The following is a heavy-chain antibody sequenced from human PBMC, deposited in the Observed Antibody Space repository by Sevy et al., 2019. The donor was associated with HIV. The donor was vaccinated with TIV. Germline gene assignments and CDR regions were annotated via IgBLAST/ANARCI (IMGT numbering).Heavy chain of an antibody. CDR3: VSLFLSYRSGWSYFDY. J-gene: IGHJ4*02. CDR2: ISGSGGRT. Sequence: GGSLRLSCAASGFTFTSYAMSWVRQAPGKGLEWVSAISGSGGRTYYADSVKGRFTISRDNSKNTVYLQMNSLRAEDTAVYYCVSLFLSYRSGWSYFDYWGQGTLVTVSS. D-gene: IGHD6-19*01. V-gene: IGHV3-23*01. CDR1: GFTFTSYA.